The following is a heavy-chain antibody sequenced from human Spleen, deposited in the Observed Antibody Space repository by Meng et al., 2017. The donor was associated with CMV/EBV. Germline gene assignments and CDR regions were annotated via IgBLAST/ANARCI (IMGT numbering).Heavy chain of an antibody. CDR1: GFTFSTYS. J-gene: IGHJ5*02. CDR3: ARDSAWVVPAAIEANNWFDP. D-gene: IGHD2-2*01. Sequence: ETLSLTCAASGFTFSTYSMNWVRQAPGKGLEWVASISETSNHIYYADSVRGRFTISRDNAKNSLSLQMNSLRAEDTAVYYCARDSAWVVPAAIEANNWFDPWGQGTLVTVSS. V-gene: IGHV3-21*06. CDR2: ISETSNHI.